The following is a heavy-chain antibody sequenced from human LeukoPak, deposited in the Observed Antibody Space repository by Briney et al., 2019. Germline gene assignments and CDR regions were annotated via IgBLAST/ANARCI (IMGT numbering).Heavy chain of an antibody. J-gene: IGHJ4*02. CDR2: IIPILGIA. CDR3: ARGISQASH. CDR1: GGTFSSYA. V-gene: IGHV1-69*04. Sequence: SVKVSCKASGGTFSSYAISWVRQAPGQGLEWMGRIIPILGIANYAQKFQGRVTMTTDTSTSTAYMELRSLRSDDTAVYYCARGISQASHWGQGTLVTVSS.